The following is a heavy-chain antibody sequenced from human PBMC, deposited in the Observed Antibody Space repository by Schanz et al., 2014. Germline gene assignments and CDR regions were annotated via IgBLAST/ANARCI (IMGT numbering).Heavy chain of an antibody. CDR2: IENNANGATT. Sequence: VQLVESGGGVVQPGRSLRLSCAASGFSFDKYGMHWVRQAPGKGLEWVGRIENNANGATTDYAAPVRGRFTISRDDSKNTLYLQMTSLQTEDTPISYCTTGRWRGNYIVFDHWGQGTLVTVSS. CDR3: TTGRWRGNYIVFDH. D-gene: IGHD3-3*01. CDR1: GFSFDKYG. V-gene: IGHV3-15*04. J-gene: IGHJ4*02.